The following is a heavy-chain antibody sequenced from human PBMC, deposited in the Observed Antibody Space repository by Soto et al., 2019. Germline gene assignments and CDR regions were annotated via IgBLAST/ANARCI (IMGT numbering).Heavy chain of an antibody. CDR3: ARVENYAETYYMDV. CDR1: GFTFSDYY. J-gene: IGHJ6*03. V-gene: IGHV3-11*01. Sequence: GGSLRLSCAASGFTFSDYYMSWIRQAPGKGLEWVSYISSSGSTIYYADSVKGRFTISRDNAKNSLYLQMDSLRAEDTAVYYCARVENYAETYYMDVWGKGTTVTVS. CDR2: ISSSGSTI. D-gene: IGHD1-7*01.